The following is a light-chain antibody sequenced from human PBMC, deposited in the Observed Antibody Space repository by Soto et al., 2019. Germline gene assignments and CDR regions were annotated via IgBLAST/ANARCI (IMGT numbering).Light chain of an antibody. V-gene: IGLV2-14*01. CDR2: EVS. Sequence: QSVLTQPASVSGSPGQSITISCTGTSSDVGGYNYVSWYQQHPGKAPKLMIYEVSNRPSGVSNRFSGSKSGNTASLSISGLQAEDEADYYCATWDDSLNGFYVFGTGTKVTAL. J-gene: IGLJ1*01. CDR1: SSDVGGYNY. CDR3: ATWDDSLNGFYV.